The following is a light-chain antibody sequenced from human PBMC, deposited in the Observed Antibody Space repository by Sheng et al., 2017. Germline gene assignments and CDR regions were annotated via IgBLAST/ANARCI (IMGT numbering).Light chain of an antibody. V-gene: IGLV2-14*01. CDR1: SSDLGGSNY. CDR2: DVN. CDR3: SSYTSSSTLVV. Sequence: QSALTQPASVSGSPGQSITISCTGTSSDLGGSNYVSWYQQYPGKAPKLLIFDVNYRPSGVSNRFSGSKSGSTASLTISGLQAEDEADYYCSSYTSSSTLVVFGTGTKVTVL. J-gene: IGLJ1*01.